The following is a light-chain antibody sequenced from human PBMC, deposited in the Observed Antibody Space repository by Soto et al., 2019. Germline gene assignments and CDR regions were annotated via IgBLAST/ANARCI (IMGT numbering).Light chain of an antibody. J-gene: IGKJ4*01. CDR2: DAS. CDR3: QQRNNGPLT. Sequence: EIVLTQSPATLSLSLGERATISYRASQNVNNYLAWYQQKPSQAPRLLISDASIRATGVPARFSGSGSGTEFTLAISSLEPEDFAIYYCQQRNNGPLTFGGGTKVDSK. V-gene: IGKV3-11*01. CDR1: QNVNNY.